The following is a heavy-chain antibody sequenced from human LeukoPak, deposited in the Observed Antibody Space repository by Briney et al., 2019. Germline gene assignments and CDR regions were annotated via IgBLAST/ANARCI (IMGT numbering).Heavy chain of an antibody. D-gene: IGHD6-13*01. CDR1: GFTFSSYT. J-gene: IGHJ4*02. CDR2: ISSSSSTI. V-gene: IGHV3-48*01. CDR3: ARGYNSH. Sequence: GGSLRLSCAASGFTFSSYTMNWVRQAPGKGLEWVSYISSSSSTIYYADSVRGRFTISRDNAKNSLYLQMNSLRAEDTAVYYCARGYNSHWGQGTLVTVSS.